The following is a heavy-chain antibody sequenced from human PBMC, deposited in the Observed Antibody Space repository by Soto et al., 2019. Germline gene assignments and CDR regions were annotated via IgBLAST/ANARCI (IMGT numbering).Heavy chain of an antibody. CDR2: VYYSGTT. D-gene: IGHD4-17*01. J-gene: IGHJ4*02. Sequence: SETLSLTCSVSGGSVSNKTYYWSWIRQPPGKRLEWIGYVYYSGTTSYNPSLKSRVTISVDLSKNQFSLRLSSVTTADTALYYCARTTAVPNTLRSRYFFDYWGQGTLVTVSS. V-gene: IGHV4-61*01. CDR3: ARTTAVPNTLRSRYFFDY. CDR1: GGSVSNKTYY.